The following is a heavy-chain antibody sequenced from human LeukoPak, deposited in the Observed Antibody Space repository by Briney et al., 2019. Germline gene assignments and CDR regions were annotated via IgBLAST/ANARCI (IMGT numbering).Heavy chain of an antibody. J-gene: IGHJ6*03. CDR2: ISSNGGST. Sequence: PGGSLRLSCAASGFTFTSYPMHWVRQAPGKGLEYVSAISSNGGSTYYAHSVKGRFTISRDNSKNTLYLQMGSLRAEDMAVYYCARPAEAPGYCYYMDVWGKGTTVTVSS. V-gene: IGHV3-64*01. CDR3: ARPAEAPGYCYYMDV. CDR1: GFTFTSYP.